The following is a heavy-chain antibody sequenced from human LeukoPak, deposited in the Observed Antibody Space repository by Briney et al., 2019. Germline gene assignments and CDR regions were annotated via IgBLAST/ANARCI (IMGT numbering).Heavy chain of an antibody. J-gene: IGHJ4*02. CDR2: IYYSGST. Sequence: PSETLSLTCTFSGGSISTYYWSWIRQPPGKGLEWIGYIYYSGSTYYNPSLKSRVTISVDTSKNQFSLRLNSVTAADTAVYYCAREGDYGDYHLDYWGQGTLVTVSS. CDR3: AREGDYGDYHLDY. D-gene: IGHD4-17*01. V-gene: IGHV4-59*12. CDR1: GGSISTYY.